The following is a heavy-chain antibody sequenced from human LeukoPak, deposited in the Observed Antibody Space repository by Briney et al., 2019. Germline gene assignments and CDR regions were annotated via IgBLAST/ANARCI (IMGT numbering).Heavy chain of an antibody. V-gene: IGHV4-4*07. Sequence: SETLSLTCTVSGGSISYYYWNWIRQPAGKGLEWIGRIYTSGRTYYNPSLKSRVTMSVDTSTNQFSLTLSSVTAADTAVYYCAGLSTVTTSFDYWGQGTLVTVSS. CDR1: GGSISYYY. J-gene: IGHJ4*02. CDR2: IYTSGRT. D-gene: IGHD4-11*01. CDR3: AGLSTVTTSFDY.